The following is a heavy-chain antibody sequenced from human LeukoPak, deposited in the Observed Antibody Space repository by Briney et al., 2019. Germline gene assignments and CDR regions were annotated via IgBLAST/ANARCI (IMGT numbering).Heavy chain of an antibody. CDR2: ISGSGGST. CDR1: GFTFSSYA. J-gene: IGHJ6*04. V-gene: IGHV3-23*01. D-gene: IGHD6-13*01. CDR3: AKSSSRYYYYYGMDV. Sequence: GGSLRLSCAASGFTFSSYAMSWVRQGPGKGLEWVSAISGSGGSTYYADSVKGRFTISRDNSKNTLYLQMNSLRAEDTAVYYCAKSSSRYYYYYGMDVWGKGTTVTVSS.